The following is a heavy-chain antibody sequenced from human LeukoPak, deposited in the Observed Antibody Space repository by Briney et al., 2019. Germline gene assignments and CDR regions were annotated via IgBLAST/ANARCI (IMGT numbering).Heavy chain of an antibody. CDR3: ARGTSGSYYHYYYYMDV. CDR1: GYTFTSYD. Sequence: ASVKVSCKASGYTFTSYDINWVRQATGQGLEWMGWRNPNSGNTGYAQKFQGRVTMTRNTSISTAYMELSSLRSEDTAVYYCARGTSGSYYHYYYYMDVWGKGTTVTVSS. CDR2: RNPNSGNT. J-gene: IGHJ6*03. D-gene: IGHD1-26*01. V-gene: IGHV1-8*01.